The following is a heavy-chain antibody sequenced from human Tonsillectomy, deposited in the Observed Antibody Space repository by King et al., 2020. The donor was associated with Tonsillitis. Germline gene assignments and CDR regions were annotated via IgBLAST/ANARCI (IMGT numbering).Heavy chain of an antibody. CDR1: GFTFSNYP. J-gene: IGHJ4*02. Sequence: VQLVESGGGVVQPGRSLRLSCAASGFTFSNYPMHWVRQAPGKGLDWVAVISYDVINKYFADSVKGRFTISRDNSQNTMYLQVTSLRVEETAVYYCARGVDEWGTDYWGQGTLVTVSS. CDR2: ISYDVINK. V-gene: IGHV3-30*01. D-gene: IGHD3-16*01. CDR3: ARGVDEWGTDY.